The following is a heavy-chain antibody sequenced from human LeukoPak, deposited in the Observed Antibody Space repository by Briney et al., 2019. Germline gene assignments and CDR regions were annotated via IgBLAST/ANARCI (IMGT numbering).Heavy chain of an antibody. CDR1: GYTFTGYY. Sequence: ASVKVSCKASGYTFTGYYMHWVRQAPGQGLEWMGWINPNSGDTNYAQKFQGRVTMTRDMSINTAYVELGRLRSDDTAVYYCTRDPSSRGNFDYWGQGTLLTVSS. CDR2: INPNSGDT. J-gene: IGHJ4*02. CDR3: TRDPSSRGNFDY. D-gene: IGHD5-24*01. V-gene: IGHV1-2*02.